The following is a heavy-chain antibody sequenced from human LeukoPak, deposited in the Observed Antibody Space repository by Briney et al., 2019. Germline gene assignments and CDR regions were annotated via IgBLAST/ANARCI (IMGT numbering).Heavy chain of an antibody. CDR3: VKGAYDYIEIAYFDY. J-gene: IGHJ4*02. V-gene: IGHV3-23*01. Sequence: PGGSLRLSCVASGFSFNNYAMNWVRQAPGKGLEWVSLIIGSSGSTFCADSVKGRFTISRDKSKNTPYLQMNSLRAEDTAVYYCVKGAYDYIEIAYFDYWGQGSLVTVSS. D-gene: IGHD5-12*01. CDR1: GFSFNNYA. CDR2: IIGSSGST.